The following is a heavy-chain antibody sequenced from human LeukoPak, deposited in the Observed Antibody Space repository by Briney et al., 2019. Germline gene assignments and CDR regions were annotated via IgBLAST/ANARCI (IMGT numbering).Heavy chain of an antibody. D-gene: IGHD6-19*01. V-gene: IGHV4-34*01. J-gene: IGHJ4*02. CDR1: GGSFSGYY. Sequence: PSETLSLTCAVYGGSFSGYYWSWIRQPPGKGLEWMGEINHSGSTNYNPSLKSRVTISVDTSKNQFSLKLSSVTAADTAVYYCAREKAVAGTTTFDCWGQGTLVTVSS. CDR3: AREKAVAGTTTFDC. CDR2: INHSGST.